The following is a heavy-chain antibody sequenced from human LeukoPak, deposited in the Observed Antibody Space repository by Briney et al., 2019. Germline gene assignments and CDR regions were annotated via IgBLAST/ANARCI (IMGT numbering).Heavy chain of an antibody. CDR2: IDPNSGGA. D-gene: IGHD6-13*01. CDR3: ARDRHNSTWYGGNFDY. CDR1: GYTFTTYA. Sequence: ASVKVSCKASGYTFTTYAISWVRQAPGQGLEWMGWIDPNSGGANYAQKFQGRVTMTRDTSISTAYLELSRLTSDDTAAFYCARDRHNSTWYGGNFDYWGQGTLVTVSS. V-gene: IGHV1-2*02. J-gene: IGHJ4*02.